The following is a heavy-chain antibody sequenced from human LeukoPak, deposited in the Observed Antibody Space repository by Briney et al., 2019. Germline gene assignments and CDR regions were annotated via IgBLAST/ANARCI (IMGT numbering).Heavy chain of an antibody. CDR3: ARDREYYYGSGSPHYYYYGMDV. D-gene: IGHD3-10*01. Sequence: SENLSLTCTVSGGSISSGGYYWSWIRQHPGKGLEWIGYIYYSGSTYYNPSLKSRVTISVDTSKNQFSLKLSSVTAADTAVYYCARDREYYYGSGSPHYYYYGMDVWGKGTTVTVSS. CDR1: GGSISSGGYY. V-gene: IGHV4-31*03. CDR2: IYYSGST. J-gene: IGHJ6*04.